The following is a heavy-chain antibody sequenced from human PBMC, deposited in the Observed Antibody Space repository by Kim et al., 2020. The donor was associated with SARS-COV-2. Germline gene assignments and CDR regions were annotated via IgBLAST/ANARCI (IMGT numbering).Heavy chain of an antibody. Sequence: ASVKVSCKASGYTFTSYGISWVRQAPGQGLEWMGWISAYNGNTNYAQKLQGRVTMTTDTSTSTAYMELRSLRSDDTAVYYCARGGLASSSLHNWFDPWGQGALVTVSS. V-gene: IGHV1-18*01. J-gene: IGHJ5*02. CDR2: ISAYNGNT. CDR3: ARGGLASSSLHNWFDP. CDR1: GYTFTSYG. D-gene: IGHD6-13*01.